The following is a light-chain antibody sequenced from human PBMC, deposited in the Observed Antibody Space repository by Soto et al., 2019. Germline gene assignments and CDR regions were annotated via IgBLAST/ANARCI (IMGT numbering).Light chain of an antibody. Sequence: QSALTQPASVPGSPGQSITISCTGTSSEVGGYNYVSWYQQHPGKAPKLMIYDVSNRPSGVSNRFSGSKSGNTASLTISGLQAEDEADYYCSSYTSSSTLEVFGTGTKVTVL. CDR1: SSEVGGYNY. CDR2: DVS. V-gene: IGLV2-14*01. J-gene: IGLJ1*01. CDR3: SSYTSSSTLEV.